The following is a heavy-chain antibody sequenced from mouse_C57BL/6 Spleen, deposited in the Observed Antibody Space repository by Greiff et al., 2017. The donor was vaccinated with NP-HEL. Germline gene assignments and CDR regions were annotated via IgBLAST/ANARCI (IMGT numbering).Heavy chain of an antibody. CDR3: ARKSGGSRDYDAMDY. Sequence: VKLMESGPGLVQPSQSLSITCTVSGFSLTSYGVHWVRQSPGKGLEWLGVIWSGGSTDYNAAFISSLSISTDNSTSQVFFKMNSLQADDTAIYDCARKSGGSRDYDAMDYGGQGTSVTVSS. CDR2: IWSGGST. D-gene: IGHD1-1*01. CDR1: GFSLTSYG. J-gene: IGHJ4*01. V-gene: IGHV2-2*01.